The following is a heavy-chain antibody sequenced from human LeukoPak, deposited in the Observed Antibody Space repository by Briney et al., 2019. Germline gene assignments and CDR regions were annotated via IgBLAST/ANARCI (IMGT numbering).Heavy chain of an antibody. J-gene: IGHJ4*02. Sequence: TSVKVSCKASGYRFNDYYMFWIRQAPGQGIEWVGWINPNTGVTSYAQKFQGRVTVTTDTSISTLYMELNSLISDDTAVYYCARDHVSGKDDRNFDYWGQGTLVTVSS. V-gene: IGHV1-2*02. D-gene: IGHD3-10*01. CDR1: GYRFNDYY. CDR2: INPNTGVT. CDR3: ARDHVSGKDDRNFDY.